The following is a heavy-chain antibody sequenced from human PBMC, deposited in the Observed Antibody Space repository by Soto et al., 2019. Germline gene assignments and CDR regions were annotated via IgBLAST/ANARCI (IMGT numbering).Heavy chain of an antibody. CDR1: GGTFSSYA. V-gene: IGHV1-69*13. Sequence: SVKVSCKASGGTFSSYAISWVRQAPGQGLEWMGGIIPIFGTANYAQKFQGRVTITADESTSTAYMELSSLRSEDTAVYYCARGVGGTMVRGGIRPPPLFYWGQGTLLTVSS. D-gene: IGHD3-10*01. CDR3: ARGVGGTMVRGGIRPPPLFY. CDR2: IIPIFGTA. J-gene: IGHJ4*02.